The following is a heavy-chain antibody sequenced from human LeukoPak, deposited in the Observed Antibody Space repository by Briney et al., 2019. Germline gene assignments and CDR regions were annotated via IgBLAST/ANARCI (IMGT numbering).Heavy chain of an antibody. CDR2: INDSGRI. V-gene: IGHV4-34*01. J-gene: IGHJ6*03. CDR1: GGSFSNYY. CDR3: ARRWNYGRNYYIDV. Sequence: PSETLSLTCAVYGGSFSNYYWSWIRQTPGKGMESIGEINDSGRINYNPSLMSRVTVSVDTSKNQFSLRLTSVTATDTAAYYCARRWNYGRNYYIDVWGKGATVSVSS. D-gene: IGHD1-7*01.